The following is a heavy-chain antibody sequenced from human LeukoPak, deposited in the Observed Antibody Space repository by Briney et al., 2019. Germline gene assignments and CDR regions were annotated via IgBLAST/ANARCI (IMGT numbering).Heavy chain of an antibody. Sequence: ASVKVSCKASGYTFTSYGISWVRQAPGQGLEWMGWISAYNGNTAYAQKLQGRVTMTTDTSASTAYMELRSLRSDDTAVYYCARDAMVRGVPYYYMDVWGTGTTVTVSS. J-gene: IGHJ6*03. CDR2: ISAYNGNT. CDR3: ARDAMVRGVPYYYMDV. V-gene: IGHV1-18*01. D-gene: IGHD3-10*01. CDR1: GYTFTSYG.